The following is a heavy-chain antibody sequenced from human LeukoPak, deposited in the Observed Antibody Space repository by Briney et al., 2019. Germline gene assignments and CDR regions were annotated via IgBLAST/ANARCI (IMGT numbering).Heavy chain of an antibody. V-gene: IGHV5-51*01. CDR3: TRQSDELGLLWFDP. J-gene: IGHJ5*02. D-gene: IGHD1-7*01. Sequence: GESLKISCKGSGYSFTSYWIGWVRQMPRKGLEWMGIIYPGDSDTRYSPSFQGQVTISADKSISTAYLQWSSLKASDTAMYSCTRQSDELGLLWFDPWGQGTLVTVSS. CDR2: IYPGDSDT. CDR1: GYSFTSYW.